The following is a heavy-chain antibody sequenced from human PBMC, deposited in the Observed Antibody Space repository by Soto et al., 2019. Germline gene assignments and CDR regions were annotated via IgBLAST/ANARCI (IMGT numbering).Heavy chain of an antibody. CDR2: IYPGDSDT. CDR1: GYSFTSYW. D-gene: IGHD6-6*01. V-gene: IGHV5-51*01. J-gene: IGHJ6*02. Sequence: PGESLKISCKGSGYSFTSYWIGWVRQMPGKGLEWMGIIYPGDSDTRYSPSFQGQVTISADKSISTAYLQWSSLKASDTAMYYCARSSSSPIMDCYYGMDVWGQGTTVTVSS. CDR3: ARSSSSPIMDCYYGMDV.